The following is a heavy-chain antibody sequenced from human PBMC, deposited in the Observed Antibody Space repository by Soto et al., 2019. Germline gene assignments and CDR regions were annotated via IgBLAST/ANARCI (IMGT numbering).Heavy chain of an antibody. D-gene: IGHD6-13*01. J-gene: IGHJ5*02. V-gene: IGHV3-66*01. Sequence: EVQLVESGGGLVQPGGSLRLSCAASGFTVSSNYMSWVRQAPGKGLEWVSVIYSGGSTYYADSVKGRFTISRDNSKNTLYLQMNSLRAEDTAVFYCAREERAGRFDPWGQGTLVTVSS. CDR1: GFTVSSNY. CDR2: IYSGGST. CDR3: AREERAGRFDP.